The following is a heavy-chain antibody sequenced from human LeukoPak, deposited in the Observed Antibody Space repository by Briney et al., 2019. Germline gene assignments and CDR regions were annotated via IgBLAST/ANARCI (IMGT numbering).Heavy chain of an antibody. D-gene: IGHD3-9*01. CDR2: ISAYNGNT. CDR1: GYTFTSYG. V-gene: IGHV1-18*01. J-gene: IGHJ5*02. CDR3: ARNPDTRSVILRYFDWSLNWFDP. Sequence: APVKVSCKASGYTFTSYGISWVRQAPGQGLEWMGWISAYNGNTNYAQKLQGRVTMTTDTSTSTAYMELRSLRSDDTAVYYCARNPDTRSVILRYFDWSLNWFDPWGQGTLVTVSS.